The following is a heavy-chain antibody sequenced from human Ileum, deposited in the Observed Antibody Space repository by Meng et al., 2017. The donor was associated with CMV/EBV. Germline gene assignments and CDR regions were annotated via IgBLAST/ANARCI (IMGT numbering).Heavy chain of an antibody. Sequence: ETLSLSCAVSGFVFDDFDISWVRLIPGKGLEWVSGAKWNGDKAGYADSVEGRFTVSRDNAKNSLYLQMDSLRDEDSGFYYCARETSAVPRMFDIWGQGTLVTVSS. CDR3: ARETSAVPRMFDI. J-gene: IGHJ4*02. CDR1: GFVFDDFD. D-gene: IGHD2-15*01. V-gene: IGHV3-20*04. CDR2: AKWNGDKA.